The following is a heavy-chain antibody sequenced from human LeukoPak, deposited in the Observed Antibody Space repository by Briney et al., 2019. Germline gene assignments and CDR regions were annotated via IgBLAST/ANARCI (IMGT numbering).Heavy chain of an antibody. Sequence: GGSLRHSCAASGFTFSSYWMHWVRQAPGKGLVWVSRINSDGSSTSYADSVKGRFTISRDNAKNTLYLQMNSLRAEDTAVYYCARDWGESHHYYFDYWGQGTLVTVSS. CDR2: INSDGSST. D-gene: IGHD3-16*01. V-gene: IGHV3-74*01. CDR3: ARDWGESHHYYFDY. CDR1: GFTFSSYW. J-gene: IGHJ4*02.